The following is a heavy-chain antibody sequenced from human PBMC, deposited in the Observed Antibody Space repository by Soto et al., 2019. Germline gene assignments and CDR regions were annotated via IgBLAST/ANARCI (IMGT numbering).Heavy chain of an antibody. J-gene: IGHJ4*02. D-gene: IGHD3-22*01. V-gene: IGHV3-48*02. CDR3: ARDALYYYDSSGYWKSPFDY. Sequence: GGSLRLSCAASGFTFSSYSMNWVRQAPGKGLEWVSYISSSSSTIYYADSVKGRFTISRDNAKNSLYLQMNSLRDEDTAVYYCARDALYYYDSSGYWKSPFDYWGQGTLVTSPQ. CDR2: ISSSSSTI. CDR1: GFTFSSYS.